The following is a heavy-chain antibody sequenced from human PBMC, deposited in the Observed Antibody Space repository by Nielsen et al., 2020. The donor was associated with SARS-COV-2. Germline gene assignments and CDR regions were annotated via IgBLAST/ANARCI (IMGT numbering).Heavy chain of an antibody. V-gene: IGHV4-38-2*02. CDR2: IYHSGST. CDR1: GYSISSGYY. Sequence: GSLRLSCTVSGYSISSGYYWGWIRQPPGKGLEWIGSIYHSGSTYYNPSLKSRVTISVDTSKNQFSLKLSSVTAADTAVYYCASKSIPLDAFDIWGQGTMVTVSS. D-gene: IGHD2-21*01. CDR3: ASKSIPLDAFDI. J-gene: IGHJ3*02.